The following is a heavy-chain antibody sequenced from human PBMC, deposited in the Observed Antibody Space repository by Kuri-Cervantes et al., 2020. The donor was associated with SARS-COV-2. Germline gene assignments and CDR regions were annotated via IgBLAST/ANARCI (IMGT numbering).Heavy chain of an antibody. CDR3: ARDFGYSYWELWAGGDAFDI. CDR1: GGSISSSS. V-gene: IGHV3-30-3*01. D-gene: IGHD1-26*01. CDR2: ISYDGSNK. J-gene: IGHJ3*02. Sequence: GGSLRLSCTVSGGSISSSSYYWGWIRQPPGKGLEWVAVISYDGSNKYYADSVKGRFTISRDNSKNTLYLQMNSQRAEDTAVYYCARDFGYSYWELWAGGDAFDIWGQGTMVTVSS.